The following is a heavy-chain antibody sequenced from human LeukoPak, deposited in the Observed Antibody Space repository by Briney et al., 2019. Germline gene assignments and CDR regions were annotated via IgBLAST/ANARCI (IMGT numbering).Heavy chain of an antibody. CDR2: IYDSGST. D-gene: IGHD4-23*01. J-gene: IGHJ4*02. CDR3: AKDQLLVTTVVTIDY. CDR1: GGSIRSSYYY. Sequence: PSETLSLTCTVSGGSIRSSYYYWGWIRQPPGTGLEWIGSIYDSGSTYYNPSLKSRVTISVDTSKNQFSLKLSSVTAADTAVYYCAKDQLLVTTVVTIDYWGQGTLVTVSS. V-gene: IGHV4-39*07.